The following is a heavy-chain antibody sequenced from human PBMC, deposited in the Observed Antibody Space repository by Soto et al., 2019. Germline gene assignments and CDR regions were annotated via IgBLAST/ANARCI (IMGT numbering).Heavy chain of an antibody. Sequence: EVQLVESGGGVVRPGGSLRLSCAASGFNFDDFGMSWVREAPGKGLEWVAGIKWNGATIGYADSVKGRFTISRDNAKNSLYLQMSSLRAEDTALYYCARSNYYDDYWSPYDYWGQGTLLTVPS. CDR3: ARSNYYDDYWSPYDY. D-gene: IGHD3-3*01. CDR1: GFNFDDFG. CDR2: IKWNGATI. J-gene: IGHJ4*02. V-gene: IGHV3-20*04.